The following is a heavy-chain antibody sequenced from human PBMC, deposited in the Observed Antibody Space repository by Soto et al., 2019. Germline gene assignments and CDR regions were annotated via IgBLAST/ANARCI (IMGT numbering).Heavy chain of an antibody. CDR3: ASLTHRAWYYDILTGYSSHYYYGMDV. CDR1: GGSISSSNW. J-gene: IGHJ6*02. V-gene: IGHV4-4*02. Sequence: PSETLSLTCAVSGGSISSSNWWSWVRQPPGKGLEWIGEIYHSGSTNYNPSLKSRVTISVDKSKNQFSLKLSSVTAADTAVYYCASLTHRAWYYDILTGYSSHYYYGMDVWGQGTTVTVSS. CDR2: IYHSGST. D-gene: IGHD3-9*01.